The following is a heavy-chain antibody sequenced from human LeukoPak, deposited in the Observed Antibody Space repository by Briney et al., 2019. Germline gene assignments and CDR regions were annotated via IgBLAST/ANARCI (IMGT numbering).Heavy chain of an antibody. CDR2: IYYSGST. Sequence: SETLSLTCTVSGGSISSSNYYWGWIRQPPGKGLEWIGSIYYSGSTYYNPSLKSRVTISVDTSKNQFSLKLSSVTAADTAVYYCARDRLWGNRGPSYFEYWGQGTLVTVSS. CDR1: GGSISSSNYY. CDR3: ARDRLWGNRGPSYFEY. V-gene: IGHV4-39*07. D-gene: IGHD2/OR15-2a*01. J-gene: IGHJ4*02.